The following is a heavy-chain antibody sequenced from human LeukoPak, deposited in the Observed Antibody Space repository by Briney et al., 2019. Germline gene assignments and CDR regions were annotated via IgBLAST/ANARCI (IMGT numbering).Heavy chain of an antibody. CDR1: GGSISSGDYY. J-gene: IGHJ6*02. CDR3: ARGLRYGGMDV. V-gene: IGHV4-39*07. D-gene: IGHD4-17*01. CDR2: INHSGST. Sequence: SETLSLTCTVSGGSISSGDYYWSWIRQPPGKGLEWIGEINHSGSTNYNPSLKSRVTISVDTSKNQFSLKLSSVTAADTAVYYCARGLRYGGMDVWGQGTTVTVSS.